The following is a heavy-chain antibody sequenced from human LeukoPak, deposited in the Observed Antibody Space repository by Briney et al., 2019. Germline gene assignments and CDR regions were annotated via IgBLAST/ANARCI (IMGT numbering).Heavy chain of an antibody. D-gene: IGHD5-24*01. CDR2: IYSGGST. CDR1: GFTVSSNY. V-gene: IGHV3-66*02. J-gene: IGHJ4*02. Sequence: GGSLRLSCAAAGFTVSSNYMSWVRQAPGGGLGWVSVIYSGGSTYYADSVKGRFTISGDNSKNTLYLQMNSLRAEDTAAYYCARDLEMATTLGGQGALVTVSS. CDR3: ARDLEMATTL.